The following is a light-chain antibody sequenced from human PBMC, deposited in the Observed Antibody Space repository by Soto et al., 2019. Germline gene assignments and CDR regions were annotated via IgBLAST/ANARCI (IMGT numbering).Light chain of an antibody. CDR1: QSVGSN. V-gene: IGKV3-15*01. J-gene: IGKJ1*01. CDR2: GAS. Sequence: EIVMTQSPATLSVSPGERAALSCRASQSVGSNLAWYQQKPGQAPRLLIYGASTRATAIPARFSGRGSGTEFTLTISSLRSEDFVVYYCQQYNSWPWTFGQGPRVDIK. CDR3: QQYNSWPWT.